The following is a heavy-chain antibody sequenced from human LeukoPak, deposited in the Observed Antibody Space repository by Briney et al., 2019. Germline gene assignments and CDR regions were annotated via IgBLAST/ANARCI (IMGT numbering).Heavy chain of an antibody. Sequence: PGGSLRLSCAASGFTFSNTWMSWVRQAPGKGLEWVGRIRSKTDGGTTDYAAPVKGRFTISRDDSKNTLYLQMNSLKTEDTAVYYCTTGSGYNWNYWGENYWGQGTLVTVSS. CDR1: GFTFSNTW. D-gene: IGHD1-7*01. CDR2: IRSKTDGGTT. CDR3: TTGSGYNWNYWGENY. J-gene: IGHJ4*02. V-gene: IGHV3-15*01.